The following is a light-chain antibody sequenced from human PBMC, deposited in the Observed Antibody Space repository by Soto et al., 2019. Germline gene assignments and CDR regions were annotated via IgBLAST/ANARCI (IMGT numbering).Light chain of an antibody. CDR1: ESVSNN. Sequence: EIVLTQSTATLSVSQGERATLSCRASESVSNNLAWYQQNPGQAPRLFIFGASARATGIPARFSGSGSGTEFTLTISSLQSEDVAVYYCQQDNTWPLTFGGGTKVEIK. CDR3: QQDNTWPLT. CDR2: GAS. J-gene: IGKJ4*01. V-gene: IGKV3-15*01.